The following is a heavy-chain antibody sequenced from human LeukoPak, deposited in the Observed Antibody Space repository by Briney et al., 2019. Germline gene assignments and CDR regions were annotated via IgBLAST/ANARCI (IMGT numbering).Heavy chain of an antibody. D-gene: IGHD5-24*01. V-gene: IGHV3-48*03. CDR3: AREGRATADFDY. Sequence: GGSLRLSCAASGFTFSSYEMNWVRQAPGKGLEWVSYISSSGSAIYYADSVKGRFTVSRDNAKNSLYLQMNSLRADDTAVYYCAREGRATADFDYWGQGTLVTVSS. J-gene: IGHJ4*02. CDR1: GFTFSSYE. CDR2: ISSSGSAI.